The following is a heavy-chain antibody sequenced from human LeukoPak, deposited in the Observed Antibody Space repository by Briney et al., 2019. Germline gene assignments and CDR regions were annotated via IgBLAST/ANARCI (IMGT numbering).Heavy chain of an antibody. V-gene: IGHV3-23*01. J-gene: IGHJ4*02. CDR1: GFTFSSYA. D-gene: IGHD6-19*01. CDR2: ISGSGGST. CDR3: ARGAYSSGWYELDY. Sequence: PGGTLRLSCAASGFTFSSYAMSWVRQAPGKGLEWVSAISGSGGSTYYADSVKGRFTISRDNSKNTLYLQMNSLRAEDTAVYYCARGAYSSGWYELDYWGQGTLVTVSS.